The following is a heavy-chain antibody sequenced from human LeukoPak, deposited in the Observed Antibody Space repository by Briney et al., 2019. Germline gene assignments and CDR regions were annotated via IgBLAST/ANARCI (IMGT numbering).Heavy chain of an antibody. Sequence: GGSLRLSCAASGFTFNTYDMHWVRQAPGKGLEWVSVIYSGGGTYHADSVRGRFTISRDTSKNTLYLQMNSLRAEDTAVYYCVREGYSSSFGYWGQGTLVTVSS. D-gene: IGHD6-6*01. CDR3: VREGYSSSFGY. V-gene: IGHV3-53*01. CDR1: GFTFNTYD. J-gene: IGHJ4*02. CDR2: IYSGGGT.